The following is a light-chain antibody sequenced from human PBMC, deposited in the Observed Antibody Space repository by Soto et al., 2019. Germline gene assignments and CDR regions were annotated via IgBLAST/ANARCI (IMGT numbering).Light chain of an antibody. CDR1: QSISNY. J-gene: IGKJ4*01. CDR3: QQSYGTPLT. Sequence: DMEMTQSASCLSASVGDRVTITCRASQSISNYLNWYQHKPGKVPKLLIYAASSLQSGVPTRFSGSGSGTDFTLTINSLQPEDFATYYCQQSYGTPLTFGGGTKIEIK. V-gene: IGKV1-39*01. CDR2: AAS.